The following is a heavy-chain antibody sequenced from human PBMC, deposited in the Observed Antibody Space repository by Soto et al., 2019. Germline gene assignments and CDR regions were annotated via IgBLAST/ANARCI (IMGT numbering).Heavy chain of an antibody. J-gene: IGHJ3*02. CDR1: GFTFSSYS. CDR3: ARDPSGYFDKPDAFDI. V-gene: IGHV3-21*01. CDR2: ISSSSSYI. D-gene: IGHD3-9*01. Sequence: GGSLRLSCAASGFTFSSYSMNWARPAPGKGLEWDSSISSSSSYIYYADSGKGRFTISRDNAKNSLYLQMNSLRAEDTAVYYCARDPSGYFDKPDAFDIWGQGTMVTVSS.